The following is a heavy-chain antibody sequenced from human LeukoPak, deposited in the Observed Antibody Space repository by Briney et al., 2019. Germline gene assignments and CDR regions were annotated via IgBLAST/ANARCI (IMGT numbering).Heavy chain of an antibody. Sequence: GGSLRLSCVVSGITLSNYGMSWVRQAPGKGLEWVSGISERGGSTNYADSVKGRFTISRDNAKNSLYLQMNSLRAEDTAVYYCARDSGYGRADYYYYGMDVWGQGTTVTVSS. D-gene: IGHD5-12*01. CDR1: GITLSNYG. CDR2: ISERGGST. V-gene: IGHV3-23*01. CDR3: ARDSGYGRADYYYYGMDV. J-gene: IGHJ6*02.